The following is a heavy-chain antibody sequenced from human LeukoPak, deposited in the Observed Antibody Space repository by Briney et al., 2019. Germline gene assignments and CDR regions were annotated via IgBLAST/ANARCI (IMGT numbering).Heavy chain of an antibody. CDR1: VYSLTDLP. J-gene: IGHJ6*03. CDR2: FDSQDGKT. CDR3: ATYSTSWYRRDYYYYSMDA. Sequence: ASVTVSFTFSVYSLTDLPMHWVRPAPGKGLEWMGGFDSQDGKTSYAQKFQGRVTMTEDTSTDTAYMELSSLTSEDTAIYHCATYSTSWYRRDYYYYSMDAWAKGPRSPSP. D-gene: IGHD6-13*01. V-gene: IGHV1-24*01.